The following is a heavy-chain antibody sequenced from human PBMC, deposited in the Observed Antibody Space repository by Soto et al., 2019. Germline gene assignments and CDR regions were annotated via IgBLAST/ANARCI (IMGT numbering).Heavy chain of an antibody. V-gene: IGHV3-30*18. Sequence: GGSLRLSCAASGFTFSSYGMHWVRQAPGKGLEGVAVISYDGSNKYYADSVKGRFTISRDNSKNTLYLQMNSLRAEDTAVYYCAKSPYYYYGMDVWGQGTTVTVSS. CDR2: ISYDGSNK. CDR3: AKSPYYYYGMDV. J-gene: IGHJ6*02. CDR1: GFTFSSYG.